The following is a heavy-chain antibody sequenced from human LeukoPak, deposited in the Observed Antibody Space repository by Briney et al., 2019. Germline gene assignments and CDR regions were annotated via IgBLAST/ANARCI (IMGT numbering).Heavy chain of an antibody. D-gene: IGHD4-11*01. CDR2: INPNSGGT. CDR1: GYTFTGYY. Sequence: ASVKVSCKASGYTFTGYYMHWVGQAPGQGLEWMGWINPNSGGTNYAQKFQGRVTMTRDTSISTAYMELSRLRSDDTAVYYCARRTTVNDYYYYGMDVWGQGTTVTVSS. V-gene: IGHV1-2*02. J-gene: IGHJ6*02. CDR3: ARRTTVNDYYYYGMDV.